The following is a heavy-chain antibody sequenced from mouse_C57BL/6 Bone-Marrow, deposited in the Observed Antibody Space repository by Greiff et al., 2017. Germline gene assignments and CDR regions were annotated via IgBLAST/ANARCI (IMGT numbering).Heavy chain of an antibody. J-gene: IGHJ4*01. V-gene: IGHV5-17*01. CDR3: ARKRAMDY. Sequence: EVMLVESGGGLVKPGGSLKLSCAASGFPFSDYGMHWVRQAPEKGLEWVAYISSGSSTIYYADTVKGRFTISRDNAKNTLFLQMTSLRSEDTAMYYCARKRAMDYWGQGTSVTVSS. CDR1: GFPFSDYG. CDR2: ISSGSSTI.